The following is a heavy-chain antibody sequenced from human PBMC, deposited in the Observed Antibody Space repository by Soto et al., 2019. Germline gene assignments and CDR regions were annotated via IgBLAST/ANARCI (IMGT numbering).Heavy chain of an antibody. CDR3: ARTNDCTNGVCYRGWVPGWFDP. V-gene: IGHV4-30-4*01. D-gene: IGHD2-8*01. Sequence: QVQLQESGPGLVKPSQTLSLTCTVSGGSISSGDYYWSWIRQPPGKGLEWIGYIYYSGSTYYNPSLNSRVTISVDTSKNQFSLKLSSVTAADTAVYYCARTNDCTNGVCYRGWVPGWFDPWGQGTLVTVSS. CDR2: IYYSGST. J-gene: IGHJ5*02. CDR1: GGSISSGDYY.